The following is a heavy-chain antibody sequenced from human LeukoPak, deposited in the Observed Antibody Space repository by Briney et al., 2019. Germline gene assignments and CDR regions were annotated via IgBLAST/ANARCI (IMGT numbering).Heavy chain of an antibody. J-gene: IGHJ4*02. V-gene: IGHV3-48*03. CDR2: ISSSGSTI. D-gene: IGHD3-22*01. CDR1: GFTFSGYE. CDR3: ARDDDYYDSSGYFDY. Sequence: GGSLRLSCAASGFTFSGYEMNWVRQAPGKGLEWVSYISSSGSTIYYADSVKGRFTISRDNAKNSLYLQMNSLRAEDTAVYCCARDDDYYDSSGYFDYWGQGTLVTVSS.